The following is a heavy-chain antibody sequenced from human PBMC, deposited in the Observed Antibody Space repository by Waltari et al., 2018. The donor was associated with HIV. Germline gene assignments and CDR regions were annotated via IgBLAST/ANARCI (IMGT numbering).Heavy chain of an antibody. CDR1: GGSISSYY. D-gene: IGHD5-18*01. J-gene: IGHJ4*02. V-gene: IGHV4-4*07. Sequence: QVQLQASGPGLVKPSETLSLTCTVSGGSISSYYWSWIRQPAGKGLEWIARIYTSGSINDPPSLTSRGTMSVYTSKNQSSLKLSSVTAADTAVYYCARATRGYSYGYVDYWGQGTLVTVSS. CDR3: ARATRGYSYGYVDY. CDR2: IYTSGSI.